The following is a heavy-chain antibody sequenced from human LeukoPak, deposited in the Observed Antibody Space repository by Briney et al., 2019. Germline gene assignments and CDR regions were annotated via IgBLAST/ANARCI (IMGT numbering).Heavy chain of an antibody. D-gene: IGHD3-3*01. CDR3: ARESSITIFGVVPTYNWFDP. Sequence: GGSLRLSCAASGFTFSSYSMNWVRQAPGKGLEWVSSISSSSSYIYYADSVKGRFTISRDNAKNSLYLQMNSLRAEDTAVYYCARESSITIFGVVPTYNWFDPWGQGTLVTVSS. CDR2: ISSSSSYI. J-gene: IGHJ5*02. V-gene: IGHV3-21*01. CDR1: GFTFSSYS.